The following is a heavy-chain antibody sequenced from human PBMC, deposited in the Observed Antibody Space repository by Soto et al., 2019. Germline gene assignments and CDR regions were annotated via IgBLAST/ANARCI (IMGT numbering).Heavy chain of an antibody. J-gene: IGHJ4*02. D-gene: IGHD5-18*01. Sequence: PAGSLRLSCAASGGTFISYSMNWVRQAPGKGLEWVSYISSSSSTIYYADSVKGRFTISRDNAKNSLYLQMNSLRAEDTAVYYCARDYSSYGPFDYWGQGTLVTVSS. CDR1: GGTFISYS. CDR2: ISSSSSTI. V-gene: IGHV3-48*01. CDR3: ARDYSSYGPFDY.